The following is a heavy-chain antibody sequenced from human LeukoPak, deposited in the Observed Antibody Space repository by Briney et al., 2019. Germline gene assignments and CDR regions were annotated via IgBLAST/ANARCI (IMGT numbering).Heavy chain of an antibody. Sequence: GESLKISCKGSGYNFTRYWICWVRQMPGKGLECMGIIYPDDSDTTYSPSFQGQVTFSADKSTSTAFLQWSSLKASDTAIYYCARLRQIGSSGWFFDSWGQGTLVTVSS. CDR2: IYPDDSDT. CDR3: ARLRQIGSSGWFFDS. CDR1: GYNFTRYW. J-gene: IGHJ4*02. D-gene: IGHD6-19*01. V-gene: IGHV5-51*01.